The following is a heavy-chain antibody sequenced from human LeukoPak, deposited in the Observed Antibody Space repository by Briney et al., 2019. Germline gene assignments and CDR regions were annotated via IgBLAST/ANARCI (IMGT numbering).Heavy chain of an antibody. D-gene: IGHD5-18*01. J-gene: IGHJ5*02. V-gene: IGHV1-24*01. Sequence: ASVKVSCKVSGYTLTELSMHWVRQAPGKGLEWMGGFDPEDGETIYAQKFQGRVTMTKDTSTDTAYMELSSLRSEDTAVYYCATGGYSYGYDHWGQGTLVTVSS. CDR3: ATGGYSYGYDH. CDR1: GYTLTELS. CDR2: FDPEDGET.